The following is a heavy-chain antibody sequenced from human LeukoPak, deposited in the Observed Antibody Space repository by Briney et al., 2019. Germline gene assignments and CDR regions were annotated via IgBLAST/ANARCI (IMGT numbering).Heavy chain of an antibody. V-gene: IGHV4-34*01. J-gene: IGHJ4*02. Sequence: PSETLSLTCAVYGGSFSGYYWSWIRQPPGKGLEWIGEINHSGSTNYNPSLKSRVTISVDTSKNQFSLKLSSVTAADTAVYYCARVAIVRVTTYYDFWSGYGWYYFDYWGQGTLVTVSS. CDR1: GGSFSGYY. CDR3: ARVAIVRVTTYYDFWSGYGWYYFDY. CDR2: INHSGST. D-gene: IGHD3-3*01.